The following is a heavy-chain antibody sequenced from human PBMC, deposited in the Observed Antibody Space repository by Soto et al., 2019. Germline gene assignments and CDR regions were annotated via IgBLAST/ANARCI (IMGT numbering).Heavy chain of an antibody. J-gene: IGHJ6*02. CDR1: GYTFTSYG. CDR3: ARDGHSSGYYPDYYYYGMDV. V-gene: IGHV1-18*04. CDR2: ISAYNGNT. Sequence: VASVKVSCKASGYTFTSYGISWVRQAPGQGLEWMGWISAYNGNTNYAQKLQGRVTMTTDTSTSTAYMELRSLRSDDTAVYYCARDGHSSGYYPDYYYYGMDVWGQGTTVTVSS. D-gene: IGHD3-22*01.